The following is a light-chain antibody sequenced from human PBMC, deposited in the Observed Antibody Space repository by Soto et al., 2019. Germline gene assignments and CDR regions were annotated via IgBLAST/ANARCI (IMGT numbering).Light chain of an antibody. CDR2: SNN. CDR3: AAWDDSLNGSYV. V-gene: IGLV1-44*01. CDR1: SSNIGSNT. Sequence: QSVLAQRPAGYGTPGQRVTISCSESSSNIGSNTVNWYQQLPGTAPKLLIYSNNQRPSGVPDRFSGSKSGTSASLAISGLQSEDEADYYCAAWDDSLNGSYVFGTGTKVTVL. J-gene: IGLJ1*01.